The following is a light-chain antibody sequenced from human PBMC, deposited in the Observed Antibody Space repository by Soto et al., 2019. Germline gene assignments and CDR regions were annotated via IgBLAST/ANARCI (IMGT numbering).Light chain of an antibody. CDR1: GSDVGSYNY. CDR3: SSYAGSNNLV. CDR2: EVR. V-gene: IGLV2-8*01. J-gene: IGLJ3*02. Sequence: QSALTQPPSASGPPGQSVTISCTGTGSDVGSYNYVSWYQQHPGKGPKLLIYEVRKRPSGVSDRFSGSKSGNTASLTVSGLQAEDEADYYCSSYAGSNNLVFGGGTKLTVL.